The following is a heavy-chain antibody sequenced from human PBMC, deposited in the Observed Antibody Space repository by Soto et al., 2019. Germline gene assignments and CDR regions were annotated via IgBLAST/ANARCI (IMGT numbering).Heavy chain of an antibody. CDR2: INPNSGGT. CDR1: GYTLTGYY. D-gene: IGHD3-9*01. CDR3: ARATPLRYFDWLWDYFDY. J-gene: IGHJ4*02. V-gene: IGHV1-2*04. Sequence: QVQLVQSGAEVKKPGASVKVSCKASGYTLTGYYMHWVRQAPGQGLEWMGWINPNSGGTNYAQKFQGWVTMTRDTSISTAYMELSRLRSDDTAVYYCARATPLRYFDWLWDYFDYWVQVTLGTVSS.